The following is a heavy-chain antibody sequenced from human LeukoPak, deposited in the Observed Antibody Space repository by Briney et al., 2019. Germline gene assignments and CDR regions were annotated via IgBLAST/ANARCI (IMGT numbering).Heavy chain of an antibody. CDR1: GYTFTTFD. CDR2: MNPNSGNT. J-gene: IGHJ4*02. CDR3: ARGWFGELFQSDY. Sequence: ASVKVSCKASGYTFTTFDINWVRQATGQGLEWMGWMNPNSGNTGYAQRFQGRVTMTRNTSISTAYMELSSLRSEDTAVYYCARGWFGELFQSDYWGQGTLVTVSS. V-gene: IGHV1-8*02. D-gene: IGHD3-10*01.